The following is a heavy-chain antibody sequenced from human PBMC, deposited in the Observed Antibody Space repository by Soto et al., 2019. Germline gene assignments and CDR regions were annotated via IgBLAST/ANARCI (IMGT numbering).Heavy chain of an antibody. Sequence: QVQLQQWGAGLLKPSETLSLTCAVYGGSFSGYYWSWIRQPPGKGLEWIGEINHSGSTNYNPSLKSRVTISVDTSKNQFSLKLSSVTAADTAVYYCARRRAVTTYWFDPWGQGTLVTVSS. CDR3: ARRRAVTTYWFDP. V-gene: IGHV4-34*01. CDR2: INHSGST. D-gene: IGHD4-17*01. CDR1: GGSFSGYY. J-gene: IGHJ5*02.